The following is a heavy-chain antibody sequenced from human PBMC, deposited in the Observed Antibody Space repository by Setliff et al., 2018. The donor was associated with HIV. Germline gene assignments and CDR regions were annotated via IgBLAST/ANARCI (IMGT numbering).Heavy chain of an antibody. CDR2: INTNNGSP. J-gene: IGHJ6*02. D-gene: IGHD6-19*01. V-gene: IGHV7-4-1*02. CDR1: AYTLSTYA. CDR3: ARDLPLPGIAVAASMGRDYYDGMDV. Sequence: ASVKVSCKASAYTLSTYALNWVRQAPGQGLEWMGWINTNNGSPTYAQGLTGRFVFSSDTSVNTASLQVSSLETEDTAVYYCARDLPLPGIAVAASMGRDYYDGMDVWGQGTTVTVSS.